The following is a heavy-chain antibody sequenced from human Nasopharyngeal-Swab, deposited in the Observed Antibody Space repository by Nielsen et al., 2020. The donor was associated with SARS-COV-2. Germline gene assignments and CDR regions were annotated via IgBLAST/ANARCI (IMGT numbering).Heavy chain of an antibody. J-gene: IGHJ5*02. D-gene: IGHD3-16*01. CDR1: GYTFTDYY. CDR2: MYPSEEST. CDR3: AREEPHTFRFDP. Sequence: ASAKDTCNASGYTFTDYYVHWVRQAPGQGPEEMGVMYPSEESTSYTRKFQDGITFTRDTSTSTVYMELTGLRFEDTAVYYCAREEPHTFRFDPWGQGTLVTVSS. V-gene: IGHV1-46*01.